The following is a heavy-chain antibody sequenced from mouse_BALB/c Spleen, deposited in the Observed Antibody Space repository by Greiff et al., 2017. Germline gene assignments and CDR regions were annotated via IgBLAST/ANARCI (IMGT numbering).Heavy chain of an antibody. CDR3: ASKELGRGAMDY. D-gene: IGHD4-1*01. CDR2: IWSGGST. J-gene: IGHJ4*01. Sequence: VMLVESGPGLVQPSQSLSITCTVSGFSLTSYGVHWVRQSPGKGLEWLGVIWSGGSTDYNAAFISRLSISKDNSKSQVFFKMNSLQANDTAIYYCASKELGRGAMDYWGQGTSVTVSS. V-gene: IGHV2-2*02. CDR1: GFSLTSYG.